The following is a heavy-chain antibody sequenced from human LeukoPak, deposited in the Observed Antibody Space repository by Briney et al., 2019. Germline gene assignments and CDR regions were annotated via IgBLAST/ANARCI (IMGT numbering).Heavy chain of an antibody. CDR2: ISYDGSNK. CDR1: GFTFSSYA. J-gene: IGHJ4*02. D-gene: IGHD1-26*01. Sequence: GGSLRLSCAGSGFTFSSYAMHWVRQAPGKGLEWVAVISYDGSNKYYADSVKGRFTISRDNSKNTLYLQMNSLRAEDTAVYYCARGKELLDYWGQGTLVTVSS. CDR3: ARGKELLDY. V-gene: IGHV3-30-3*01.